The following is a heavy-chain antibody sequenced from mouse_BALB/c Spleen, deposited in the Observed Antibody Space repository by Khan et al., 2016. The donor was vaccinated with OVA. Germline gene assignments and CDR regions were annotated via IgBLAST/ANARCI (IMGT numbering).Heavy chain of an antibody. CDR2: ILYIGST. CDR1: GDSITSGY. V-gene: IGHV3-8*02. CDR3: ARSTYRDAFAY. J-gene: IGHJ3*01. D-gene: IGHD2-14*01. Sequence: VQLKESGPSLVKPSQTLSLTCSVTGDSITSGYWCWIRKFPGNKLEYMGYILYIGSTYYNPSLKSRISITRHTSQNQYYLQLNSVTTADTATYYCARSTYRDAFAYWGQGTLVTVSA.